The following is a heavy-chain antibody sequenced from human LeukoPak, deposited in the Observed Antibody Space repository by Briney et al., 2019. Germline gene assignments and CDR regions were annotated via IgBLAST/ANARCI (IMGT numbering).Heavy chain of an antibody. CDR1: GFTVSSDY. CDR3: AREPPGGGFDY. J-gene: IGHJ4*02. V-gene: IGHV3-66*01. D-gene: IGHD3-16*01. Sequence: PGGSLRLSCTASGFTVSSDYMSWVRQAPGKGLEWVSVVYSGGNTYYADSVKGRFTISRDNSKSTLYLQMNSLRAEDTAVYYCAREPPGGGFDYWGQGTLVTVSS. CDR2: VYSGGNT.